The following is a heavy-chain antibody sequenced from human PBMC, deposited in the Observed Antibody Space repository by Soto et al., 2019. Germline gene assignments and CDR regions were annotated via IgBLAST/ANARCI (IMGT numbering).Heavy chain of an antibody. CDR3: VKERYAQLWLEDYGMDV. CDR2: ISYDGTDK. Sequence: GGSLRPSCAASGFTFSSYGIAWVRRAPGKGLEWVALISYDGTDKYYADSVKGRFTISRDNSKNTLYLQMSSLGPEDTAVYYCVKERYAQLWLEDYGMDVWGQGTTVTVSS. D-gene: IGHD5-18*01. V-gene: IGHV3-30*18. J-gene: IGHJ6*02. CDR1: GFTFSSYG.